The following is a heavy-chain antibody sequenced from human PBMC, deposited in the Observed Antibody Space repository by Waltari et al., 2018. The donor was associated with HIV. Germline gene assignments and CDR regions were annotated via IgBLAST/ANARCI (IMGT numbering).Heavy chain of an antibody. CDR1: GFTVRHNY. D-gene: IGHD2-15*01. CDR2: RSSDGRT. J-gene: IGHJ6*02. CDR3: ARGASGRLQARGGYFGLDI. Sequence: EAKVVESGGALVQPAGSLRLSWVASGFTVRHNYMMWVRQSPGWGLEWASMRSSDGRTDDRESEQGRFTMSRDTSKNTVFLQMNSVRLEDTGIFYCARGASGRLQARGGYFGLDIWGRGTTVTVSS. V-gene: IGHV3-66*02.